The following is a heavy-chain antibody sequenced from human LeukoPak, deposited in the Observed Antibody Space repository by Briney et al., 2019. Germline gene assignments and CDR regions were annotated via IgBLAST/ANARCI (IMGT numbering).Heavy chain of an antibody. Sequence: GGSLRLSCAASGFTVSSNYMSWVRQAPGKGLEWVSVIYSGDSTYYADSVKGRFTISRDNSKNTLYLQMNSLRAEDTAVYYCARSGYYYEKGYFDYWGQGTLVTVSS. CDR2: IYSGDST. J-gene: IGHJ4*02. CDR1: GFTVSSNY. D-gene: IGHD3-22*01. CDR3: ARSGYYYEKGYFDY. V-gene: IGHV3-53*01.